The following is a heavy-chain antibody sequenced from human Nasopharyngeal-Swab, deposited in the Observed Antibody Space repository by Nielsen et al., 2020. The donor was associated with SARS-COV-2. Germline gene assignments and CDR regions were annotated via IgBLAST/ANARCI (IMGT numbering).Heavy chain of an antibody. D-gene: IGHD3-16*01. CDR2: INHSGST. J-gene: IGHJ4*02. CDR3: ARGESYDYVWEK. CDR1: GGSFSGYY. V-gene: IGHV4-34*01. Sequence: SETLSPTCAVYGGSFSGYYWSWIRQPPGKGLEWIGEINHSGSTNYNPSLKSRVTISVDTSKNQFSLKLSSVTAADTAVYYCARGESYDYVWEKWGQGTLVTVSS.